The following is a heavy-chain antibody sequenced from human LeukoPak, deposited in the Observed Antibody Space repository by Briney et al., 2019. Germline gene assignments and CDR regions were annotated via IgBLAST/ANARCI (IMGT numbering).Heavy chain of an antibody. D-gene: IGHD3-22*01. J-gene: IGHJ4*02. CDR1: GGTFSSYA. CDR2: IIPIFGTA. V-gene: IGHV1-69*01. Sequence: SVKVSCKASGGTFSSYAISWVRQAPGQGLEWMGGIIPIFGTANYAQKFQGRVTITADESTSTAYMELSSLRSEDTAVYYCARGDSSGSKLGKWGEGTLVTVSS. CDR3: ARGDSSGSKLGK.